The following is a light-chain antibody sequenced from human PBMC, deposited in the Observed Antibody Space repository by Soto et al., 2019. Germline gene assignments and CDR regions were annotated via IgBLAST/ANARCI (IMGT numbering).Light chain of an antibody. CDR3: QQRSNWPST. V-gene: IGKV3-11*01. J-gene: IGKJ4*01. CDR2: DAS. Sequence: EIVLTQSPATLSLSPGERAALSCRASQSVSSYLAWYQQKPGQAPRLLIYDASKRAPGIPARFTGSGSGTDCTLTISRLAPEDFAVYFCQQRSNWPSTFGGGTKVEI. CDR1: QSVSSY.